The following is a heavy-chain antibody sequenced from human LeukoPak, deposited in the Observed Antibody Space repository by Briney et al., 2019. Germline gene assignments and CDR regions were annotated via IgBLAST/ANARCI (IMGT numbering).Heavy chain of an antibody. CDR2: ISSSSSYM. Sequence: PGGSLRLSCAASGFTFSSYSMNWVRQAPGKGLEWVSSISSSSSYMYYADSVKGRFTISRDNAKNSLYMQVNSLRAEDTAVYYWARAVFTFSDFFGSFFDYWGQGTLVTVSS. D-gene: IGHD3-10*01. J-gene: IGHJ4*02. CDR1: GFTFSSYS. V-gene: IGHV3-21*01. CDR3: ARAVFTFSDFFGSFFDY.